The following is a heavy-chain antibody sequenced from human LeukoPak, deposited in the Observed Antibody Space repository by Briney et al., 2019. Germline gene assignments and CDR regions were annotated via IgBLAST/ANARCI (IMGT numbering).Heavy chain of an antibody. V-gene: IGHV1-3*01. CDR3: ARDLRYYDSSGYYLDY. Sequence: ASVKVSCKASGYTFTSYAMHWVRQAPGQRLEWMGWINAGNGNTKYSQKFQGRVTIIRDTSASTAYMELSSLRSEDTAVYYCARDLRYYDSSGYYLDYWGQGTLVTVSS. CDR2: INAGNGNT. CDR1: GYTFTSYA. J-gene: IGHJ4*02. D-gene: IGHD3-22*01.